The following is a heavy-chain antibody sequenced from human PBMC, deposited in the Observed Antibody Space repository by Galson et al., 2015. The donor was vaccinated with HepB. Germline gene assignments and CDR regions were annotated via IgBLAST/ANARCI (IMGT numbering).Heavy chain of an antibody. CDR2: INTYTRHT. CDR1: GYAFSSYS. J-gene: IGHJ5*02. Sequence: SVKVSCKASGYAFSSYSITWVRQAPGQGLEWMGWINTYTRHTNDARKFQGRVTMTTDTSTSTAYMELRSLRSDDTAIYYCARGALAVMAGATQNNWFAPWGQGTLVTVSS. V-gene: IGHV1-18*01. CDR3: ARGALAVMAGATQNNWFAP. D-gene: IGHD1-26*01.